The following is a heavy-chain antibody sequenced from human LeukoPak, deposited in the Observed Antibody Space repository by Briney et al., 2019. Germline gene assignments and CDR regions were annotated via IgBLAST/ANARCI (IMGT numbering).Heavy chain of an antibody. J-gene: IGHJ4*02. CDR3: AREGSSGYYPY. D-gene: IGHD3-22*01. CDR2: ISYDGSEK. CDR1: GCTFSSYP. Sequence: GGSLRLSCAASGCTFSSYPMHWVRQAPGKGLEWVAVISYDGSEKHYADPVKGRFTISRDNSKNTLYLQMNSLRAEDTAVYYCAREGSSGYYPYWGQGILVTVSS. V-gene: IGHV3-30-3*01.